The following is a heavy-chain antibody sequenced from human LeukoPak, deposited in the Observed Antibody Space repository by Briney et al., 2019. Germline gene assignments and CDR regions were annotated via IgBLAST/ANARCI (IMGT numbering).Heavy chain of an antibody. CDR3: TTEGHYYDSSGYYLTVDY. D-gene: IGHD3-22*01. Sequence: GGSLRLSCAASRFTFSNAWMSWVRQAPGKGLEWVGRIKSKTDGGTTDYAAPVKGRFTISRDDSKNTLYLQMNSLKTEDTAVYYCTTEGHYYDSSGYYLTVDYWGQGTLVTVSS. CDR1: RFTFSNAW. J-gene: IGHJ4*02. CDR2: IKSKTDGGTT. V-gene: IGHV3-15*01.